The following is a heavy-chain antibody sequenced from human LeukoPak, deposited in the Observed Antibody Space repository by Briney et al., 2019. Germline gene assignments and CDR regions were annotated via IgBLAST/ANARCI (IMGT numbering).Heavy chain of an antibody. Sequence: GASVTVSCKASGYTFASYGITWVRQAPGQGLERMGWISGYNGNTNYAQRLRGRVTMTTDISTSTSYMELRSLRSDDTAVYYCAREDLTGYSFLDCWGQGTLVTVSS. D-gene: IGHD3-9*01. J-gene: IGHJ4*02. V-gene: IGHV1-18*01. CDR1: GYTFASYG. CDR3: AREDLTGYSFLDC. CDR2: ISGYNGNT.